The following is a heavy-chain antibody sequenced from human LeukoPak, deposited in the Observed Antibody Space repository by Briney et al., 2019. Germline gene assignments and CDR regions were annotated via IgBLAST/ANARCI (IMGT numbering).Heavy chain of an antibody. CDR1: GFTFSSYG. J-gene: IGHJ2*01. CDR2: FSGSGVGT. D-gene: IGHD6-13*01. CDR3: AKQSVAASGMVWYFDL. V-gene: IGHV3-23*01. Sequence: GGSLRLSCAASGFTFSSYGMSWVRQAPGKGLEWVSAFSGSGVGTYYADSVKGRFTISRDNSKNTLYLQMNSLRAEDTALYYCAKQSVAASGMVWYFDLWGRGTLVTVSS.